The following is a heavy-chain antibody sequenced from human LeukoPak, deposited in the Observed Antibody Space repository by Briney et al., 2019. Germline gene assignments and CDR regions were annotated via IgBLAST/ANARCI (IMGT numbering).Heavy chain of an antibody. V-gene: IGHV4-34*01. CDR2: INHSGST. CDR1: GGSFSGYY. Sequence: SETLSLTCAVYGGSFSGYYWSWIRQPPGKGLEWIGEINHSGSTNYNPSLKSRVTISVDTSKNQFSLKLSSVTAADTAVYYCAGGYSYGIHDYWGQGTLSPSPQ. CDR3: AGGYSYGIHDY. J-gene: IGHJ4*02. D-gene: IGHD5-18*01.